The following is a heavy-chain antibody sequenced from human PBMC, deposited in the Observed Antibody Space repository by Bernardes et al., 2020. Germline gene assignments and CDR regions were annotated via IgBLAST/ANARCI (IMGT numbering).Heavy chain of an antibody. Sequence: ASVQVACQAPGYTFTGYYMHWVRQAPGQGLEWMGWINPKSGGTNYAQKFQGRVTMTRDTSISTAYMELSRLRPDDTAVYYCARDYFGSGTSYYNAVQFDPWGLGTLVSVSS. J-gene: IGHJ5*02. CDR2: INPKSGGT. V-gene: IGHV1-2*02. CDR1: GYTFTGYY. CDR3: ARDYFGSGTSYYNAVQFDP. D-gene: IGHD3-10*01.